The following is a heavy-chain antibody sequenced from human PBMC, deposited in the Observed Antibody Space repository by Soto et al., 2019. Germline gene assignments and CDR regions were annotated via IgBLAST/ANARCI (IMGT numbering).Heavy chain of an antibody. Sequence: QVQLQESGPGLVKPSQTLSLTCTVSSGSINSGLYYWTWIRQHPGKALEWIGYIYSRGNTYYTPSLKSRVDITVDTSTKQFLLRVSSVTAADTAVYYCARDRSGSYFVLEYWCQGAQVTVSP. CDR1: SGSINSGLYY. CDR2: IYSRGNT. D-gene: IGHD3-10*01. J-gene: IGHJ4*02. V-gene: IGHV4-31*03. CDR3: ARDRSGSYFVLEY.